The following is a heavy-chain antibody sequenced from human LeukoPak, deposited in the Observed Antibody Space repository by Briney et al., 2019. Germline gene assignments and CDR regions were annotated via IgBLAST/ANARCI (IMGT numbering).Heavy chain of an antibody. J-gene: IGHJ4*02. CDR1: GGSISSYY. Sequence: SETLSLTCTVSGGSISSYYWSWIRQPPGKGLEWIGYIYYSGTTNYNPSLKSRVTISVDTSRNQFSLNLSSVTAADTAVYYCARDSSGYYRIDYWGQGTLVTVSS. CDR2: IYYSGTT. V-gene: IGHV4-59*01. CDR3: ARDSSGYYRIDY. D-gene: IGHD3-22*01.